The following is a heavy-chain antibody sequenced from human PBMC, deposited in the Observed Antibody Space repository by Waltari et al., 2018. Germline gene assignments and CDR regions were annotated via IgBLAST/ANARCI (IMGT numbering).Heavy chain of an antibody. CDR2: IKRQTDGGTA. CDR3: TTDRYIRGDF. V-gene: IGHV3-15*07. CDR1: GFPVSQAW. J-gene: IGHJ4*02. D-gene: IGHD3-3*02. Sequence: EVQLVESGGHLVKPGGSLGLYCVASGFPVSQAWMNWVRKGPGKGLEWVGRIKRQTDGGTADYGAPVKGKFTISRDDSKNTLFLQINSLTTEDTGVYYCTTDRYIRGDFWGQGTRVTVSS.